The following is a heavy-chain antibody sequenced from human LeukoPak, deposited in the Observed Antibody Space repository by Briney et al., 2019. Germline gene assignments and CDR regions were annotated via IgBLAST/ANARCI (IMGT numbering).Heavy chain of an antibody. V-gene: IGHV3-21*01. CDR2: ISSSSSYI. D-gene: IGHD3-10*01. CDR1: GFTFSSYS. Sequence: GGSLRLSCAASGFTFSSYSMNWVRQAPGKGLEWVSSISSSSSYIYYADSVKVRFTISRDNAKNSLYLQMNSLRAEDTAVYYCARDADYYGSFDYWGQGTLVTVSS. CDR3: ARDADYYGSFDY. J-gene: IGHJ4*02.